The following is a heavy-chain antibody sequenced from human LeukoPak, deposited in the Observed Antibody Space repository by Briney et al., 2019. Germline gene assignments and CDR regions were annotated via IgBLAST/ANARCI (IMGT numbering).Heavy chain of an antibody. CDR1: GFTFSSYS. Sequence: GGSLRLFCAASGFTFSSYSMLWVRQAPGKGREWVSYISSSSSTIYYADSVKGPFTISRDNAKNSLYLQMSSLRAEDTAVYYCARATWLVVNFDYWGQGALVTVSS. V-gene: IGHV3-48*01. D-gene: IGHD6-19*01. CDR3: ARATWLVVNFDY. J-gene: IGHJ4*02. CDR2: ISSSSSTI.